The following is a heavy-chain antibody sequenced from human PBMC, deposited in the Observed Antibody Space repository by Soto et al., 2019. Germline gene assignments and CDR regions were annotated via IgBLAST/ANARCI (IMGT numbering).Heavy chain of an antibody. CDR1: GYSFTSYW. CDR3: ARLGYYDSSGYHYRGYFDY. Sequence: GESLKISCKGSGYSFTSYWIGWVRQMPGKGLEWMGIIYPGDSDTRYSPSFQGQVTISADKSISTAYLQWSSLKASDTAMYYCARLGYYDSSGYHYRGYFDYWGQGTLVTVSS. CDR2: IYPGDSDT. D-gene: IGHD3-22*01. J-gene: IGHJ4*02. V-gene: IGHV5-51*01.